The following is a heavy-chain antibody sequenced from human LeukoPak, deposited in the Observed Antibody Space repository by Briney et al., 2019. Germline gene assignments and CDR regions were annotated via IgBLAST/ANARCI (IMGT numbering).Heavy chain of an antibody. CDR3: ARVPAAKVADFDY. Sequence: SVNVSCKASGGTFSSYAISWVRQAPGQGLEWMGRIIPILGIANYAQKFQGRVTITADKSTSTAYMELSSLRSEDTAVYYCARVPAAKVADFDYWGQGTLVTVSS. CDR1: GGTFSSYA. V-gene: IGHV1-69*04. CDR2: IIPILGIA. J-gene: IGHJ4*02. D-gene: IGHD2-2*01.